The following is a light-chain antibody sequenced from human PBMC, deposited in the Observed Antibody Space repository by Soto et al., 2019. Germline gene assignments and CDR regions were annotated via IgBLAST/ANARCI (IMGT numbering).Light chain of an antibody. CDR3: SSYTSSSTLG. CDR1: SSDVGGYNY. V-gene: IGLV2-14*01. J-gene: IGLJ2*01. Sequence: QSALTQPASVSGSPGQSITISCTGTSSDVGGYNYVSWYQQHPGKAPKLMIYDVSNRPSGVSNRFSGSKSGNTASLTISGLQAEDEAHYYCSSYTSSSTLGFGGGTKLTVL. CDR2: DVS.